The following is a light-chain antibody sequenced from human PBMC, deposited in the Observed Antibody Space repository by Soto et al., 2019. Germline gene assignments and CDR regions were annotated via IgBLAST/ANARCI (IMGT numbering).Light chain of an antibody. J-gene: IGKJ1*01. Sequence: DIVLTQSPGTLSLCPGERATLSCRASETVNSNYLAWYQHKRGQAPRLLIYGASSRATGIPARISGSGSGTEFTLTISSLRSEDFAVYFCQQYYNWPRTFGQGTKVDIK. CDR1: ETVNSNY. CDR2: GAS. V-gene: IGKV3-15*01. CDR3: QQYYNWPRT.